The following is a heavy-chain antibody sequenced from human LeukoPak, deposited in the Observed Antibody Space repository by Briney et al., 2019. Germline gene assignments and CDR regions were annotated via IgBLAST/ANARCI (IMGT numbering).Heavy chain of an antibody. D-gene: IGHD5-18*01. CDR3: ARGTGRIQLWSQHYYGMDV. V-gene: IGHV3-23*05. CDR2: ISSGGGDR. J-gene: IGHJ6*02. CDR1: GFAFSRYA. Sequence: GGSLRLSCAASGFAFSRYAMNWVRQAPGKGLEWVSAISSGGGDRYYADSVKGRFTVSRDNSKNTLYLHMNSLRAEDTAVYYCARGTGRIQLWSQHYYGMDVWGQGTTVTVSS.